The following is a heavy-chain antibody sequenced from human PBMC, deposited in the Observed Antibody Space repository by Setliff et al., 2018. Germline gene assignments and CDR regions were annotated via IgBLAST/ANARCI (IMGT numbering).Heavy chain of an antibody. V-gene: IGHV3-74*01. CDR1: GFTFSSYS. Sequence: PGGSLRLSCAASGFTFSSYSVSWVRQAPGKGLMWFSYIKSDGSHTAYADSVKGRFTISRDNAKNTLYLQMNSLEAEDTAVYYCARGGCSATSCLDYWGQGILVTVSS. CDR3: ARGGCSATSCLDY. J-gene: IGHJ4*02. CDR2: IKSDGSHT. D-gene: IGHD2-2*01.